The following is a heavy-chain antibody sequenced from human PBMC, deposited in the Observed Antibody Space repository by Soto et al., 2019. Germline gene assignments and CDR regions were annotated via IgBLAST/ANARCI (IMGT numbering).Heavy chain of an antibody. CDR1: GFTFSSYG. CDR3: ANGYGSTI. Sequence: GGSLRLSCAASGFTFSSYGMNWVRQAPGKGLEWVSSISSSGNYIYYADSVKGRFTISRDNAKNSLYLQMNSLRAEDTAVYYCANGYGSTIWGQGTLVTVSS. D-gene: IGHD3-10*01. CDR2: ISSSGNYI. V-gene: IGHV3-21*01. J-gene: IGHJ4*02.